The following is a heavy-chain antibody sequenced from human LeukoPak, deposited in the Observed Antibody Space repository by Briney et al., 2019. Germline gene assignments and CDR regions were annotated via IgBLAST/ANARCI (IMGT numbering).Heavy chain of an antibody. J-gene: IGHJ4*02. D-gene: IGHD3-22*01. CDR3: ARGRDSSGYAPTD. V-gene: IGHV1-69*01. Sequence: GASVEVSCKASGGTFSSYAISWVRQAPGQGLEWMGGIIPIFGTANYAQKFQGRVTITADESTSTAYMELSSLRSEDTAVYYCARGRDSSGYAPTDWGQGTLVTVSS. CDR2: IIPIFGTA. CDR1: GGTFSSYA.